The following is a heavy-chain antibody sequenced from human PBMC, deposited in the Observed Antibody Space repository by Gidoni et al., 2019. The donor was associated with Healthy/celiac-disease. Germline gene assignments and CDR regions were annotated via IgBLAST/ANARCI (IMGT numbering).Heavy chain of an antibody. J-gene: IGHJ4*02. Sequence: QVQLQQWGAGLLKPSETLSLTCAVYGGSFSGYYWSWIRQPPGTGLEWIGEINHSGSTNYNPSLKSRVTISVDTSKNQFSLKLSSVTAADTAVYYCARVGSIAAAGTGNNFDYWGQGTLVTVSS. CDR1: GGSFSGYY. CDR3: ARVGSIAAAGTGNNFDY. D-gene: IGHD6-13*01. CDR2: INHSGST. V-gene: IGHV4-34*01.